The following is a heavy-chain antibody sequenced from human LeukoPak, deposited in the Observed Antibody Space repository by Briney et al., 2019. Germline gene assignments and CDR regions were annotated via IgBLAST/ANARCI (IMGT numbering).Heavy chain of an antibody. J-gene: IGHJ5*02. V-gene: IGHV4-59*01. Sequence: SETLSLTCTVSGGSISSYYWSWIRQPPGKGLEWIGYIYYSGSTNYNPSLKSRVTTSVDTSKNQFSLKPSSVTAADTAVYYCARDSSSWYGNWFDPWGQGTLVTVSS. CDR1: GGSISSYY. CDR2: IYYSGST. CDR3: ARDSSSWYGNWFDP. D-gene: IGHD6-13*01.